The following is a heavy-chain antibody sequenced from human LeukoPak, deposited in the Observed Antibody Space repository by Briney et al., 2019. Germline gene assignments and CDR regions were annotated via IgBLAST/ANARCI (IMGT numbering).Heavy chain of an antibody. Sequence: GGSLRLSCAASGFTFDDYAMHWVRQAPGKDLEWVSGISWNSGSIGYADSVKGRFTISRDNAKNSLYLQMNSLRAEDTALYYCAKDYSYGSGTSDAFDIWGQGTMVTVSS. CDR1: GFTFDDYA. J-gene: IGHJ3*02. V-gene: IGHV3-9*01. CDR3: AKDYSYGSGTSDAFDI. D-gene: IGHD3-10*01. CDR2: ISWNSGSI.